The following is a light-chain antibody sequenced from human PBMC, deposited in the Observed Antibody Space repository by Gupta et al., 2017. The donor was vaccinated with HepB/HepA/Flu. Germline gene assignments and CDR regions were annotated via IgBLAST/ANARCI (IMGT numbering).Light chain of an antibody. V-gene: IGKV4-1*01. CDR3: KQDDRAPCT. CDR1: QSVLASSNNQNY. CDR2: WAS. Sequence: DIVMTKSPDSLAVSLGERATINCKSSQSVLASSNNQNYLAWYQQKPGQPPKVLIYWASTREFGVPDRFSGSGTGTXFTLTIXSLQAEDVAVYYCKQDDRAPCTFGXGTKVEIK. J-gene: IGKJ2*02.